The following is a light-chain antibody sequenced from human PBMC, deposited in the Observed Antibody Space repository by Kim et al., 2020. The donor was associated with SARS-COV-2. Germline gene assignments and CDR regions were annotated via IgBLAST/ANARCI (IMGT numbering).Light chain of an antibody. CDR1: QSVGTY. Sequence: LSAVERATLSCRASQSVGTYLGWYQHKPGQAPRLLIYGASNRATGIPARFSGSGSGTDFTLTISSLEPEDFAVYYCQQRSNWPLTFGGGTKVDIK. CDR2: GAS. J-gene: IGKJ4*01. V-gene: IGKV3-11*01. CDR3: QQRSNWPLT.